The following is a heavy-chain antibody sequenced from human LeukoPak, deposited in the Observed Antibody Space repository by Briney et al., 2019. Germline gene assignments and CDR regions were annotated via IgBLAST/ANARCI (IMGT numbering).Heavy chain of an antibody. V-gene: IGHV4-34*01. CDR1: GRSLSGYY. Sequence: KTSETLPLTCAVYGRSLSGYYWSWIRQPPGKGLEWIGEINHSGSTNYNPSLKSRVTISVDTSKNQFSLKLSSVTAADTAVYYCARDMDVWGQGTTVTVSS. CDR2: INHSGST. CDR3: ARDMDV. J-gene: IGHJ6*02.